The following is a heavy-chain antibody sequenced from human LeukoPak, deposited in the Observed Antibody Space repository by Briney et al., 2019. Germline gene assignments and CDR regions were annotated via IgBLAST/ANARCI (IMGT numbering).Heavy chain of an antibody. Sequence: GGSLRLSCAASGFTVSTNYMSWVRQAPGKGLEWVSIIYSGGNTYYADSVKGRFTISRDNSKNTVYLQMNSLRVEDTAVYSCARDRVSGSYYDYWGQGTLVTVSS. CDR3: ARDRVSGSYYDY. J-gene: IGHJ4*02. D-gene: IGHD3-10*01. CDR2: IYSGGNT. CDR1: GFTVSTNY. V-gene: IGHV3-66*01.